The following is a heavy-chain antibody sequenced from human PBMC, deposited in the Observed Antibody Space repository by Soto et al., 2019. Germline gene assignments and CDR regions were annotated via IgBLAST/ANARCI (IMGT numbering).Heavy chain of an antibody. J-gene: IGHJ4*02. CDR3: ARQPRILTGYFGHFDY. Sequence: SETLSLTCTVSGGSISSSSYYWGWIRQPPGKGLEWIGSIYYSGSTYYNPSLKSRVTISVDTSKNQFSLKLSSVTAADTAVYYCARQPRILTGYFGHFDYWGQGTLVTVSS. CDR2: IYYSGST. D-gene: IGHD3-9*01. CDR1: GGSISSSSYY. V-gene: IGHV4-39*01.